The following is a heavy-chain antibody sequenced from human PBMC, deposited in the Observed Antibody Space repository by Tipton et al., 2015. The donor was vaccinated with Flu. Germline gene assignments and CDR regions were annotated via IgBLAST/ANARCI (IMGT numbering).Heavy chain of an antibody. CDR1: GGSISSYY. J-gene: IGHJ6*03. Sequence: TLSLTCTVSGGSISSYYWSWIRQPPGKGLEWIGYIYYSGSTNYNPSLKSRVTISVDTSKNQFSLKLSSVTAADTAVYYCATYGPYCGGDCYSDDYYYYYMDVWGKGTTVTVSS. V-gene: IGHV4-59*01. D-gene: IGHD2-21*01. CDR2: IYYSGST. CDR3: ATYGPYCGGDCYSDDYYYYYMDV.